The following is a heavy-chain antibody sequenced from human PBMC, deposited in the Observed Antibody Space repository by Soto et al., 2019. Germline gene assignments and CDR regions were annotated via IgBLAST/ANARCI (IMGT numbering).Heavy chain of an antibody. V-gene: IGHV4-31*03. CDR3: AREIFDILTANDAFDI. J-gene: IGHJ3*02. D-gene: IGHD3-9*01. CDR1: GGSISSGGYY. CDR2: IYYSGST. Sequence: QVQLQESGPGLVKPSQTLSLTCTVSGGSISSGGYYWSWIRQHPGKGLEWIGYIYYSGSTYYNPSLKSRVTISVDTSKNQFSLKLSSVTAADTAVYYCAREIFDILTANDAFDIWGQGTMVTVSS.